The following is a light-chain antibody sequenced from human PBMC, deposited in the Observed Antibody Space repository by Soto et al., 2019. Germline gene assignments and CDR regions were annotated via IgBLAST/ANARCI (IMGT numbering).Light chain of an antibody. CDR3: SSYTTISTYV. V-gene: IGLV2-14*01. Sequence: HSVLTQPASVSGSPGQSITSCCTGTSRDAGGYNYVSWYQQHPGKAPKLMIYDVRNRPSGVSNRFSGSKSVNTASLTISGLQAEDEDDYCCSSYTTISTYVIGTRTKVTV. CDR2: DVR. CDR1: SRDAGGYNY. J-gene: IGLJ1*01.